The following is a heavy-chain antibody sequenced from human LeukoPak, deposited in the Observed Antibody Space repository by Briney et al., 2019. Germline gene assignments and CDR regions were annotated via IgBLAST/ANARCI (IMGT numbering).Heavy chain of an antibody. CDR1: GGSFSGYY. CDR3: ARSPGSLRWFDP. D-gene: IGHD3-10*01. J-gene: IGHJ5*02. CDR2: INHSGST. V-gene: IGHV4-34*01. Sequence: SETLSLTCAVYGGSFSGYYWSWIRQPPGKGLEWIGEINHSGSTNYNPSLKSRVTISVDTSKNQFSLKLSSVTAADMAVYYCARSPGSLRWFDPWGQGTLVTVSS.